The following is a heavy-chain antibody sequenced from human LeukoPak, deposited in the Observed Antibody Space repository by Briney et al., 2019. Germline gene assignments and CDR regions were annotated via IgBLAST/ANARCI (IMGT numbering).Heavy chain of an antibody. V-gene: IGHV3-21*01. CDR1: GFTFSSYS. Sequence: GSLRLSCAASGFTFSSYSMNWVRQAPGKGLEWVSSISSSSSYIYYADSVKGRFTISRDNAKNSLYLQMNSLRAEDTAVYYCALSFGFCYYYYYYMDVWGKGTTVTVSS. CDR2: ISSSSSYI. CDR3: ALSFGFCYYYYYYMDV. J-gene: IGHJ6*03. D-gene: IGHD3-3*01.